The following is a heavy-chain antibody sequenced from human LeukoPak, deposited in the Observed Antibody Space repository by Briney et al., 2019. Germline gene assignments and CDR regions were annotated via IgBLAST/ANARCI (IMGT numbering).Heavy chain of an antibody. V-gene: IGHV3-48*04. CDR1: GFTFSSYS. Sequence: GGSLRLSCAASGFTFSSYSMNWVRQAPGKGLEWVSYISSSSSTIYYADSVKGRFTISRDNAKNSLYLQMNSLRAEDTAVYYCARASSGYFEDAFDIWGQGTMVTVSS. D-gene: IGHD3-22*01. CDR3: ARASSGYFEDAFDI. J-gene: IGHJ3*02. CDR2: ISSSSSTI.